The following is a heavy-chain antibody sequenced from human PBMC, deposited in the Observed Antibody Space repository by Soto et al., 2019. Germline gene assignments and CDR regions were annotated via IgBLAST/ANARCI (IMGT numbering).Heavy chain of an antibody. CDR2: IYYSGST. CDR1: GGSISSYY. D-gene: IGHD5-12*01. V-gene: IGHV4-59*01. Sequence: SDTLSLTCTVSGGSISSYYWSWIRQPPGKGLEWIGYIYYSGSTNYNPSLKSRVTISVDTSKNQFSLKLSSVTAADTAVYYCARDYSGYAEEDYYYYYGMDVWGQGTTVTVSS. J-gene: IGHJ6*02. CDR3: ARDYSGYAEEDYYYYYGMDV.